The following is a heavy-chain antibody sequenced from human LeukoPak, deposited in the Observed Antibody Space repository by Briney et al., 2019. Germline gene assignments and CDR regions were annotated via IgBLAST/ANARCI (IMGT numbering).Heavy chain of an antibody. CDR3: ARDQNSSGYYYLY. Sequence: GGSLRLSCAASGFTFSSYSMNWVRQAPGKGLEWVSSISSSSSYIYYADSVKGRFTISRDNAKNSLYLQMNSLRAEDTAVYYCARDQNSSGYYYLYWGQGTLVTVSS. V-gene: IGHV3-21*01. CDR1: GFTFSSYS. J-gene: IGHJ4*02. CDR2: ISSSSSYI. D-gene: IGHD3-22*01.